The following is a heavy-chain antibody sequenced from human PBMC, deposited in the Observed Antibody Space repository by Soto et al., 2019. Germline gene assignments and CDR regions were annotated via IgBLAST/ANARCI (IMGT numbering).Heavy chain of an antibody. J-gene: IGHJ5*01. V-gene: IGHV3-30*18. CDR3: AKDTGYCTKGVCLSNWLDS. Sequence: QVQLVECGGGVVQPGRSLRLSCAASGFTFSNYGIHWVRQAPGKGLEWVAVISYDGNNKYYADSVEGRFTISRDNSKNTVYLQKNSLRDEDTAMSYCAKDTGYCTKGVCLSNWLDSWGQGTLVTVSS. CDR1: GFTFSNYG. D-gene: IGHD2-8*01. CDR2: ISYDGNNK.